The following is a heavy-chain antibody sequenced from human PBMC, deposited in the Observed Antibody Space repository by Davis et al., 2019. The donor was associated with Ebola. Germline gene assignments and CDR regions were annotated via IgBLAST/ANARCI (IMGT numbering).Heavy chain of an antibody. Sequence: GESLKISCEASGFTVSSYYMNWVRQAPGKGLEWVSVIYSGGDTYYTDSVKGRFTISRDNSKNTLYLQMNSLRAEDTAVYYCARDLHTLLVDTAMVLDYWGQGTLVTVSS. D-gene: IGHD5-18*01. J-gene: IGHJ4*02. CDR2: IYSGGDT. CDR1: GFTVSSYY. CDR3: ARDLHTLLVDTAMVLDY. V-gene: IGHV3-53*01.